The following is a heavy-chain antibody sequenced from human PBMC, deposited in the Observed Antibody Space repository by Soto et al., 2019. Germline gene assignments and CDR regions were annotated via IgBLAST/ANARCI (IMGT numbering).Heavy chain of an antibody. CDR3: ARQRRLWIGGPEDFDY. D-gene: IGHD2-2*03. V-gene: IGHV4-39*01. Sequence: SETLSLTCTVSGGSISSSSYYWGWISQPPGKGLEWIGSIYYSGSTYYNPSLKSRVTISVDTSKNQFSLKLSSVAAADTAVYYCARQRRLWIGGPEDFDYWGQGTLVTVSS. CDR2: IYYSGST. J-gene: IGHJ4*02. CDR1: GGSISSSSYY.